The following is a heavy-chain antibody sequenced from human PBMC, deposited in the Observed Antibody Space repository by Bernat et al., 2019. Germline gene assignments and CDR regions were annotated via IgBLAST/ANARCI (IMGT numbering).Heavy chain of an antibody. CDR3: TRRSSSSGWSYFDY. Sequence: EVQLVESGGGLVKPGGSLRLSCAASGFSFTNAWMNWVRQAPGKGLEWVGRIKSKTDGGTTDYAAPVKGRFPISREDSKTTLYLQMNSRKPEDPAVYYCTRRSSSSGWSYFDYWGQGTLVTVSS. CDR1: GFSFTNAW. CDR2: IKSKTDGGTT. J-gene: IGHJ4*02. V-gene: IGHV3-15*07. D-gene: IGHD6-19*01.